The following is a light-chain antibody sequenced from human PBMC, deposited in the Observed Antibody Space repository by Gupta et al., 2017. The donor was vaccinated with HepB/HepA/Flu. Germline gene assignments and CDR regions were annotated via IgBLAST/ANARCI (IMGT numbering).Light chain of an antibody. CDR2: TNI. Sequence: QSVLTQPPSASGTPGQRVTISCSGGSSNIGSNSVHWYQQLPGTAPRLLIYTNIQRPSGVPDRSSGSKSGTSSSLAISGLQSEDEADYYCAAWDDTLKTVLIGGGTKLTVL. CDR3: AAWDDTLKTVL. V-gene: IGLV1-44*01. CDR1: SSNIGSNS. J-gene: IGLJ2*01.